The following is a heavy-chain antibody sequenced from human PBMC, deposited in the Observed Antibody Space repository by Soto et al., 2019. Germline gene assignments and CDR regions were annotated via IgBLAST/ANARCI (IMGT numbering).Heavy chain of an antibody. Sequence: SETLSLTCTVSGGSISSSSYYWGWIRQPPGKGLEWIGSIYYSGSTYYNPSLKSRVTISVDTSKNQFSLKLSSVTAADTAVYYCARHGSRRQNYGMDVWGQGTTVT. CDR1: GGSISSSSYY. CDR2: IYYSGST. CDR3: ARHGSRRQNYGMDV. J-gene: IGHJ6*02. V-gene: IGHV4-39*01.